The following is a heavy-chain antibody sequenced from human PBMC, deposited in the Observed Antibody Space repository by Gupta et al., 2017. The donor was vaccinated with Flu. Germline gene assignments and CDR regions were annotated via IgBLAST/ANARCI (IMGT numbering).Heavy chain of an antibody. Sequence: QVQLQQWGAGLWKPSETLSLTCAVYGGSFSGYYWSWIRQPPGKGLEWIGEINHSGSTNYNPCLKSRVTISVDTSKNQFSLKLSSVTAADTAVYYCARDGGDYDLLGFDPWGQGTLVTVSS. CDR1: GGSFSGYY. J-gene: IGHJ5*02. CDR2: INHSGST. D-gene: IGHD4-17*01. V-gene: IGHV4-34*01. CDR3: ARDGGDYDLLGFDP.